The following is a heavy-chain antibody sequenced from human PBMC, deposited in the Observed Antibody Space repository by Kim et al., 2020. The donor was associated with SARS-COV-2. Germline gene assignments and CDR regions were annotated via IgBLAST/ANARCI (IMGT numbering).Heavy chain of an antibody. CDR1: GGTFSSYA. J-gene: IGHJ5*02. CDR2: IIPIFGTA. V-gene: IGHV1-69*13. CDR3: ARDLRSGGYYYWFDP. D-gene: IGHD3-22*01. Sequence: SVKVSCKASGGTFSSYAISWVRQAPGQGLEWMGGIIPIFGTANYAQKFQGRVTITADESTSTAYMELSSLRSEDTAVYYCARDLRSGGYYYWFDPWGQGTLVTVSS.